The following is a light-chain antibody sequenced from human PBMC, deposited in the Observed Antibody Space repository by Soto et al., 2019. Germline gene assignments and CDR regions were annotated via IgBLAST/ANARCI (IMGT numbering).Light chain of an antibody. CDR3: SSFTSSSTFV. V-gene: IGLV2-14*01. Sequence: QSALAQPASVSGSPGQSITISCTGTSSDVGRYNYVSWFQQHPGKAPKLMIFDVSNWPSGVSDRFSGSKSGNTASLTISGLQAEDEAYYYCSSFTSSSTFVFGTGTKVTVL. J-gene: IGLJ1*01. CDR2: DVS. CDR1: SSDVGRYNY.